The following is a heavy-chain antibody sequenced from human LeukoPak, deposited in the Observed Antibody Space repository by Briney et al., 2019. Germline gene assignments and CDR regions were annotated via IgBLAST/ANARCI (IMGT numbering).Heavy chain of an antibody. J-gene: IGHJ3*02. CDR3: AKVDIVATGDAFDI. CDR2: IRYDGSNK. CDR1: GFTFSSYG. V-gene: IGHV3-30*02. D-gene: IGHD5-12*01. Sequence: AGGSLRLSCAASGFTFSSYGMHWVRQAPGKGLEWVAFIRYDGSNKYYADSVKGRFTISRDNSKNTLYLQMNSLRAEDTAVYYCAKVDIVATGDAFDIWGQGTMVTVSS.